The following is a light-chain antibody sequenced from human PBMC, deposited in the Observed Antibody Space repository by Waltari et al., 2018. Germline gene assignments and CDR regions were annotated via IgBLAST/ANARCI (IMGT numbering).Light chain of an antibody. J-gene: IGKJ2*01. Sequence: EIVMTQSPLSLPVPPGEPASIPCRPSQSLLHSNGYNCLDWYLQKPGQSPQLLIYLGSNRASGVPDRFSGSGSGTDFTLKISRVEAEDVGVYYCMQALQTPRTFGQGTKLEIK. CDR1: QSLLHSNGYNC. V-gene: IGKV2-28*01. CDR2: LGS. CDR3: MQALQTPRT.